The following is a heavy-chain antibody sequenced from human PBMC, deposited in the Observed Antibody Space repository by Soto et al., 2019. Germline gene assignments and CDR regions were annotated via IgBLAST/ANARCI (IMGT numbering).Heavy chain of an antibody. CDR1: AYTFTDYY. CDR3: ERGGCTDGVCTYYCDT. CDR2: INPNSGST. D-gene: IGHD2-8*01. V-gene: IGHV1-2*02. J-gene: IGHJ4*02. Sequence: QVQLVQSGAEVKKPGASVKVSCKASAYTFTDYYIHWVRQAPGQGLEWMGWINPNSGSTKSTQRFQGSVTMTRDTSIITAYMELTRLRADDTAVYYCERGGCTDGVCTYYCDTWGQGTLVTVSS.